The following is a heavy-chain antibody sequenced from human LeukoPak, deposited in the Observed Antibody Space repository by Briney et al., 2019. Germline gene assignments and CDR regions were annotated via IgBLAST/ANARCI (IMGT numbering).Heavy chain of an antibody. V-gene: IGHV3-74*03. CDR2: ITSDGSST. CDR3: ARVEEAAAFNP. J-gene: IGHJ5*02. CDR1: GFTFSSTW. Sequence: GGSLRLSCAASGFTFSSTWMHWVRQPPGKGLVWVARITSDGSSTTYAESVKGRFTISRDNAKNPLYLQMNSLRAEDTAVYYCARVEEAAAFNPWGQGTLVTVSS. D-gene: IGHD6-13*01.